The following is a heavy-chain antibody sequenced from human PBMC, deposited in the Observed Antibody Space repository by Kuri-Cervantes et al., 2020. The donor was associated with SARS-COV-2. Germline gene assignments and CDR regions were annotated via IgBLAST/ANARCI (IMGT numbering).Heavy chain of an antibody. V-gene: IGHV1-69*04. D-gene: IGHD2-2*01. CDR2: IIPILGIA. CDR3: ARVVVVVPAARRDDWYFDL. CDR1: GGTFSSYA. J-gene: IGHJ2*01. Sequence: SVKVSCKASGGTFSSYAISWVRQAPGQGLEWMGRIIPILGIANYAQKFQGRVTITADKSTSTAYMELSSLRSEDTAVYYCARVVVVVPAARRDDWYFDLWGRGTLVTVSS.